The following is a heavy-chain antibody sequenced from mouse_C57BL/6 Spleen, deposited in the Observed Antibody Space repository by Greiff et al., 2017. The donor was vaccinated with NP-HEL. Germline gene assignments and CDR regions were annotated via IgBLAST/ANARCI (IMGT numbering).Heavy chain of an antibody. CDR3: ARGGVYYGNRAWFAY. CDR1: GFTFSSYA. CDR2: ISDGGSYT. D-gene: IGHD2-1*01. V-gene: IGHV5-4*01. Sequence: EVQRVESGGGLVKPGGSLKLSCAASGFTFSSYAMSWVRQTPEKRLEWVATISDGGSYTYYPDNVKGRFTISRDNAKNNLYLQMSHLKSEDTAMYYCARGGVYYGNRAWFAYWGQGTLVTVSA. J-gene: IGHJ3*01.